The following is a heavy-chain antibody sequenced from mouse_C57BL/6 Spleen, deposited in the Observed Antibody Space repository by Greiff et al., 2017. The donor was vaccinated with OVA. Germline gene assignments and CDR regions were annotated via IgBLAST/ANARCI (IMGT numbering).Heavy chain of an antibody. Sequence: EVMLVESGGGLVQPGGSMKLSCVASGFTFSNYWMNWVRQSPEKGLEWVAQIRLKSDNYATHYAESVKGRFTISRDDSKSSVYLQMNNLRAEDTVIYYCTPGRGLDYWGQGTTLTVSS. V-gene: IGHV6-3*01. CDR3: TPGRGLDY. D-gene: IGHD3-3*01. CDR1: GFTFSNYW. CDR2: IRLKSDNYAT. J-gene: IGHJ2*01.